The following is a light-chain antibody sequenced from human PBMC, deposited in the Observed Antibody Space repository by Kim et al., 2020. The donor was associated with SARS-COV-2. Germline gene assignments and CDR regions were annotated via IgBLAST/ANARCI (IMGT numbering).Light chain of an antibody. CDR2: EDN. CDR1: SGSIASNY. J-gene: IGLJ3*02. Sequence: TVTISCTCSSGSIASNYVQWYQQRPGSAPTTVIYEDNQRPSGVPDRFSGSIDSASNSASLTISGLETEDEADYYCQSYDSSNLRVFGGGTQLTVL. CDR3: QSYDSSNLRV. V-gene: IGLV6-57*02.